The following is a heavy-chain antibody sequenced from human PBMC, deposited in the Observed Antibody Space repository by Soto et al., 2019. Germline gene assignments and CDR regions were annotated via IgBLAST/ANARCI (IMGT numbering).Heavy chain of an antibody. Sequence: QVQLVQSGAEVKKPGASVKVSCKASGYIFTTCGLSWVRQAPGQGLEWMGWISAYNGNTNYALKFQGRVTMTTDTSTSTAYMELRSLRADDTAVYYCGRSGIGGYYSDYWGQGTLVSVSS. V-gene: IGHV1-18*01. CDR3: GRSGIGGYYSDY. CDR2: ISAYNGNT. J-gene: IGHJ4*02. D-gene: IGHD3-22*01. CDR1: GYIFTTCG.